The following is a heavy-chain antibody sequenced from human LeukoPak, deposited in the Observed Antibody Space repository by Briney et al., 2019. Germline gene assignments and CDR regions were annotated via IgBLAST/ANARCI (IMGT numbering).Heavy chain of an antibody. V-gene: IGHV4-38-2*02. CDR2: IYHSGST. Sequence: PSETLSLTCTVSGYSISSGYYWGWIRQPPGKGLEWIGSIYHSGSTYHNPSLKSRVTISVDTSKNQFSLKLSSVTAADTAVYYCARDLNSNYYFDYWGQGTLVTVSS. D-gene: IGHD4-11*01. J-gene: IGHJ4*02. CDR3: ARDLNSNYYFDY. CDR1: GYSISSGYY.